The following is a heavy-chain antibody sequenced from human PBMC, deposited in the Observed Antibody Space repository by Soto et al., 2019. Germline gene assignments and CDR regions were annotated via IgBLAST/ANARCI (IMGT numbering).Heavy chain of an antibody. CDR1: GYTFTGYY. J-gene: IGHJ4*02. D-gene: IGHD3-9*01. V-gene: IGHV1-2*02. CDR2: INPNSGGT. Sequence: GASVKVSCKASGYTFTGYYMHWVRQAPGQGLEWRGWINPNSGGTNYADSVKGRFTISRDNSKNTLYLQMNSLRAEDTAVYYCARDILTGPIDYWGQGTLVTVSS. CDR3: ARDILTGPIDY.